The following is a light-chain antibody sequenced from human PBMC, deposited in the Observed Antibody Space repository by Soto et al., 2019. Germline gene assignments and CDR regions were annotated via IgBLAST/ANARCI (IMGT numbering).Light chain of an antibody. Sequence: AIQLTQSPSSLSASVGDRVTITCRASQDIRGALAWYQQKPGKPPKLLIFDVSSLQSGVPARFSGSGSGTDFTLTISSLQPEDFATYYCQQFNPYPLTFGQGTRLEIK. CDR1: QDIRGA. J-gene: IGKJ5*01. CDR2: DVS. CDR3: QQFNPYPLT. V-gene: IGKV1-13*02.